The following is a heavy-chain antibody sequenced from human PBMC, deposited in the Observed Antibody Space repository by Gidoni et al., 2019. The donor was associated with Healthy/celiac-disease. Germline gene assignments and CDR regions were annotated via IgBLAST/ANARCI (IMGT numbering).Heavy chain of an antibody. Sequence: QVTLKESGPVLVKPTETLTLTFTVSGFSLSNARMGVSWIRQPPGKALEWLAHICSNDEKAYSTSLKSRLTISKDTSKSQVVLTMTNMDPVDTATYYCARIVSVITTSWFDPWGQGTLVTVSS. CDR2: ICSNDEK. D-gene: IGHD3-22*01. CDR1: GFSLSNARMG. V-gene: IGHV2-26*01. J-gene: IGHJ5*02. CDR3: ARIVSVITTSWFDP.